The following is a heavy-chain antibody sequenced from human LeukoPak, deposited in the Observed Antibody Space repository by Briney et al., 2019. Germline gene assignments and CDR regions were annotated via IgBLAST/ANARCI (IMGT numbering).Heavy chain of an antibody. Sequence: ASVKVSCKASGGTFSSYAISWVRQAPGQGLEWMGGIIPIFGTANYAQKFQGRVTITADESTSTAYMELSSLRSEDTAVYYCARDRDSSSPDAFDIWGQGTMVTVSS. CDR2: IIPIFGTA. J-gene: IGHJ3*02. V-gene: IGHV1-69*01. CDR1: GGTFSSYA. CDR3: ARDRDSSSPDAFDI. D-gene: IGHD6-6*01.